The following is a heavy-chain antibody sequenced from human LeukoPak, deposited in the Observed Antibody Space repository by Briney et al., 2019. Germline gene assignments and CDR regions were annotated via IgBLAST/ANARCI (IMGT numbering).Heavy chain of an antibody. J-gene: IGHJ3*02. CDR1: GGSISSSTYY. Sequence: SETLSLTCTVSGGSISSSTYYWGWIRQPPGKGLEWIGNIYYSGSTYYNPSLKSRVTISIDTSKNQFSLKLSSVTAADTAVYYCARAAAGTGAFDIWGQGTMVTVSS. D-gene: IGHD6-13*01. CDR2: IYYSGST. CDR3: ARAAAGTGAFDI. V-gene: IGHV4-39*07.